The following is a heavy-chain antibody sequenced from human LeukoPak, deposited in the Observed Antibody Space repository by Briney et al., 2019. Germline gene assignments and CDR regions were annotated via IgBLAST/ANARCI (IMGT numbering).Heavy chain of an antibody. V-gene: IGHV3-21*01. D-gene: IGHD5-12*01. Sequence: PGGSLRLSCAASGFTFSNYSMNWVRQAPGKGLEWVSSISSSSNYIYYADSVKGRFTISRDNAKNSLYLQTNSLRAEDTAVYYCARVTGYSGYDLHYYYYMDVWGKGTTVTISS. CDR2: ISSSSNYI. CDR3: ARVTGYSGYDLHYYYYMDV. CDR1: GFTFSNYS. J-gene: IGHJ6*03.